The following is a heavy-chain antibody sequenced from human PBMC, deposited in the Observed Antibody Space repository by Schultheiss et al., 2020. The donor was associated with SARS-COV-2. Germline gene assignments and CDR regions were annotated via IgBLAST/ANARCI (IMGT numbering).Heavy chain of an antibody. CDR2: ISSSSSTI. D-gene: IGHD3-3*01. CDR1: GFTFSSYS. V-gene: IGHV3-48*04. CDR3: ARAATIFGVVIPPYYYYYYMDV. Sequence: GESLKISCAASGFTFSSYSMNWVRQAPGKGLEWVSYISSSSSTIYYADSVKGRFTISRDNAKNSLYLQMNSLRAEDTAVYYCARAATIFGVVIPPYYYYYYMDVWDKGTTVTVSS. J-gene: IGHJ6*03.